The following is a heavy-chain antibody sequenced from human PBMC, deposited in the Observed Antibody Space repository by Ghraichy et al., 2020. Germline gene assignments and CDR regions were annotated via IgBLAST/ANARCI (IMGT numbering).Heavy chain of an antibody. CDR3: VKHNSNWLGAFDS. J-gene: IGHJ3*01. D-gene: IGHD6-13*01. V-gene: IGHV3-66*01. Sequence: GGSLRLSCAASGFTVSNSYMSWVRQAPGRGLEWVATIYTGGSTYYVDSVKGRFAISRDKSRNTLFLQMNSLRADDTAVYYCVKHNSNWLGAFDSWGRGTMVTVSS. CDR1: GFTVSNSY. CDR2: IYTGGST.